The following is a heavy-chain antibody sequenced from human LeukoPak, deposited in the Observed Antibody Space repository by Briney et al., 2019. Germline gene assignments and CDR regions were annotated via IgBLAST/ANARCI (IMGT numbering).Heavy chain of an antibody. Sequence: GGSLRLSCAASGFTFSTYAMSWVRQAPGKGLEWVSAISGSTGRTYYADSVKGRFTISRDNSKNTLYLQMNSLRAEDTAVYYCAPRVVGSAPSDYWGQGTLVTVSS. V-gene: IGHV3-23*01. CDR1: GFTFSTYA. CDR2: ISGSTGRT. J-gene: IGHJ4*02. D-gene: IGHD2-15*01. CDR3: APRVVGSAPSDY.